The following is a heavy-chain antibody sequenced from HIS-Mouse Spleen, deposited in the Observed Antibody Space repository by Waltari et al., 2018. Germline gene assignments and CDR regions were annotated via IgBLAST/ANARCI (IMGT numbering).Heavy chain of an antibody. CDR1: GYSFTSYW. V-gene: IGHV5-51*03. CDR3: ARRPRSYSSGWLDCDY. D-gene: IGHD6-19*01. Sequence: EVQLVQSGAEVKKPGESLKISCKGSGYSFTSYWIGWVRQMPGKGLEWMGAIAPGNSDTRNMPSFQGQVTISADKSISTAYLKWSSLKASDTAMYYCARRPRSYSSGWLDCDYWGQGTLVTVSS. J-gene: IGHJ4*02. CDR2: IAPGNSDT.